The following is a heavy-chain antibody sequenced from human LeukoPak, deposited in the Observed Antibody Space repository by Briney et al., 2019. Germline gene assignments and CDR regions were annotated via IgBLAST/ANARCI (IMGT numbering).Heavy chain of an antibody. Sequence: SETLSLTCTVSGGSISSSRYYWGWIRQPPGRGLEWIASISYSGSSYYNPSLKSRVTISVDTSKNQVSLQLSSVTAADTAVYYCVRDDYGDYTRRFDPWGQGTLVTVSS. D-gene: IGHD4-17*01. CDR3: VRDDYGDYTRRFDP. J-gene: IGHJ5*02. V-gene: IGHV4-39*07. CDR2: ISYSGSS. CDR1: GGSISSSRYY.